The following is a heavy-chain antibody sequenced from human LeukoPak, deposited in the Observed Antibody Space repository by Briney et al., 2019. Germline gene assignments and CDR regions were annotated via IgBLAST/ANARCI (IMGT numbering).Heavy chain of an antibody. CDR2: VHYSGTA. Sequence: SETLSLTCTVSDGSITNYDWSWVRQPPGKGLEFIGHVHYSGTANYNPSLRSRVTISIDTSKKHFFLKLKSVTAADTAVYYCARMGSSQAFDYWGQGTLVTVSS. CDR1: DGSITNYD. V-gene: IGHV4-59*01. J-gene: IGHJ4*02. CDR3: ARMGSSQAFDY. D-gene: IGHD6-13*01.